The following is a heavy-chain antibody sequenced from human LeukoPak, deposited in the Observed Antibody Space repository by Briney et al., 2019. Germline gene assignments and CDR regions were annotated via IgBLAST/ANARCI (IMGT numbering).Heavy chain of an antibody. CDR3: ARGQYDSGGYHYGIRAFYFDY. Sequence: SEALSLTCKVSGGSLSHHYWSWIRQPAGKGLEWIGEINHRGRTNYSPSLTGRVTISVDTSMNQFSLQLRSVTAADTALYYCARGQYDSGGYHYGIRAFYFDYWGQGILVTVSS. J-gene: IGHJ4*02. D-gene: IGHD3-22*01. CDR2: INHRGRT. CDR1: GGSLSHHY. V-gene: IGHV4-34*01.